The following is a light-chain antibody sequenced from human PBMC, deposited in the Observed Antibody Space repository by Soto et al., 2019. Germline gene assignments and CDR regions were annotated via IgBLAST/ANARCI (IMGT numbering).Light chain of an antibody. CDR2: KDT. CDR1: APATKY. J-gene: IGLJ2*01. CDR3: FSTADMLGV. V-gene: IGLV3-27*01. Sequence: SYELTQPSSVSVSPGQTARITCSGNAPATKYARWFQQKPGQAPLLVIYKDTERPSDIPERFSGSRSGTTVTLTISGAQVEDEADYYCFSTADMLGVFGGGTKVTVL.